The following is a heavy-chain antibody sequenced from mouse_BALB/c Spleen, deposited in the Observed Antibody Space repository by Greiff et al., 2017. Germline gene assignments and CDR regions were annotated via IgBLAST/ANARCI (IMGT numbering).Heavy chain of an antibody. CDR2: ISSGGSYT. V-gene: IGHV5-6*02. J-gene: IGHJ4*01. CDR3: ARQGYGSSPYYAMDY. D-gene: IGHD1-1*01. CDR1: GFTFSSYG. Sequence: DVMLVESGGDLVKPGGSLKLSCAASGFTFSSYGMSWVRQTPDKRLEWVATISSGGSYTYYPDSVKGRFTISRDNAKNTLYLQMSSLKSEDTAMYYCARQGYGSSPYYAMDYWGQGTSVTVSS.